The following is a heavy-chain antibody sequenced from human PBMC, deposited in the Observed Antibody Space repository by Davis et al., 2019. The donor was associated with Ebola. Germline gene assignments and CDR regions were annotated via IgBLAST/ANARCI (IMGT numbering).Heavy chain of an antibody. D-gene: IGHD3-22*01. V-gene: IGHV4-39*07. CDR1: GGSISSSSYY. CDR3: ARDLYYYDSSGYYKVDAFDI. CDR2: IYYSGST. Sequence: ESLKISCTVSGGSISSSSYYWGWIRQPPGKGLEWIGSIYYSGSTYYNPSLKSRVTISVDTSKNQFSLKLSSVTAADTAVYYCARDLYYYDSSGYYKVDAFDIWGQGTMVTVSS. J-gene: IGHJ3*02.